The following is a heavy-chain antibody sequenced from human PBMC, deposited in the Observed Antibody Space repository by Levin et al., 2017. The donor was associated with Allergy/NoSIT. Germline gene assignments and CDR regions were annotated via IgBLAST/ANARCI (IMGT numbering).Heavy chain of an antibody. CDR2: ISYDGSNK. V-gene: IGHV3-30*18. J-gene: IGHJ4*02. CDR1: GFTFSSYG. Sequence: GESLKISCAASGFTFSSYGMHWVRQAPGKGLEWVAVISYDGSNKYYADSVKGRFTISRDNSKNTLYLQMNSLRAEDTAVYYCAKDGPDDYGAFSLPDYWGQGTLVTVSS. CDR3: AKDGPDDYGAFSLPDY. D-gene: IGHD4-17*01.